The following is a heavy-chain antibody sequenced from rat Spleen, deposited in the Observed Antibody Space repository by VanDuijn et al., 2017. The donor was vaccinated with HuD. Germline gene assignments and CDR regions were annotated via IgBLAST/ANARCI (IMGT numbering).Heavy chain of an antibody. CDR2: ISYEGSSP. J-gene: IGHJ2*01. CDR3: TRGFYVYYGPFDY. D-gene: IGHD1-6*01. Sequence: EVQLVESGGGLVQPGRSLKLSCAASGFTFSDYYMAWVRQAPKKGLEWVASISYEGSSPYYGDSVKGRFTISRDKVKSTLYLQMNSLRSEDTATYDWTRGFYVYYGPFDYWGQGVMVTVSS. CDR1: GFTFSDYY. V-gene: IGHV5-22*01.